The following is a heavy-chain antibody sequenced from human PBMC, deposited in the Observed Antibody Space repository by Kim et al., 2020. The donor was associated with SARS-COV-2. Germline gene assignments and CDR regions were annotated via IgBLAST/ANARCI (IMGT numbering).Heavy chain of an antibody. Sequence: SETLSLTCTVSGGSISSGGYYWSWIRQHPGKGLEWIGYIYYSGSTYYNPSLKSRVTISVDTSKNQFSLKLSSVTAADTAVYYCARDRQEQSYGDYVGALYYWGQGTLVTVSS. CDR2: IYYSGST. D-gene: IGHD4-17*01. CDR1: GGSISSGGYY. CDR3: ARDRQEQSYGDYVGALYY. V-gene: IGHV4-31*03. J-gene: IGHJ4*02.